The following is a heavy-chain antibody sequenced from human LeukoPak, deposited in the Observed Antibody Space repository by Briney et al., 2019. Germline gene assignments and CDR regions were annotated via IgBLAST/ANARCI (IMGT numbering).Heavy chain of an antibody. V-gene: IGHV4-31*03. J-gene: IGHJ5*02. CDR1: GGSISSGDYH. CDR2: IYYTEST. D-gene: IGHD2-21*01. Sequence: SETLSLTCSVSGGSISSGDYHWIWIRQHPGKGLEWIGCIYYTESTYYNPSLKSRVTISVDTSQNQLSLKLSSVTAADTAVYYCARFYCADDCYQKTYWFDPWGQGTLVTVSS. CDR3: ARFYCADDCYQKTYWFDP.